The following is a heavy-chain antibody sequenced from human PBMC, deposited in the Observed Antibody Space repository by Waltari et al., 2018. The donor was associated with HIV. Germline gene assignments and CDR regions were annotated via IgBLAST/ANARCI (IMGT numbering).Heavy chain of an antibody. J-gene: IGHJ4*02. Sequence: LEWVSALSGSGASTYYADSVKGRFTISRDNSKNTLYLQMNRLRADDTAVYYCAKDSNYDSSGPIDYWGQGTLVTVSS. D-gene: IGHD3-22*01. CDR3: AKDSNYDSSGPIDY. V-gene: IGHV3-23*01. CDR2: LSGSGAST.